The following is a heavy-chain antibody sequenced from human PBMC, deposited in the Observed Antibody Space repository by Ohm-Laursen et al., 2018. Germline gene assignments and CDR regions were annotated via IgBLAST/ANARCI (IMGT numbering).Heavy chain of an antibody. J-gene: IGHJ4*01. D-gene: IGHD1-26*01. V-gene: IGHV3-48*04. CDR3: ARFPHMGASLPPLDY. CDR2: ISSSGSTI. Sequence: SLRLSCAAPGFTFSSYSMNWVRQAPGKGLGWVSYISSSGSTIYYADSVKGRFTISRDNAKNSLYLQMNSLRAEDTAVYYCARFPHMGASLPPLDYWGQGTLVTVSS. CDR1: GFTFSSYS.